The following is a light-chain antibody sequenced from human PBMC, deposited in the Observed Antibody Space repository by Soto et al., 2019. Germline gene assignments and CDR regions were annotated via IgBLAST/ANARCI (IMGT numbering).Light chain of an antibody. V-gene: IGLV2-11*01. CDR3: SSYAGRYTWV. CDR2: DVT. J-gene: IGLJ2*01. Sequence: QTVLTQPRSVSGSPGQSVTITCTGTSSDVGYYDYVSWCQQHPGKAPKLIIYDVTKRPSGVPDRFSGSKSGITASLTISGLQAEDEADYYCSSYAGRYTWVFGGGTKVTVL. CDR1: SSDVGYYDY.